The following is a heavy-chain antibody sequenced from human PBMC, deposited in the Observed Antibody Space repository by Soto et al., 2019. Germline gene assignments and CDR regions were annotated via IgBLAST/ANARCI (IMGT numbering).Heavy chain of an antibody. D-gene: IGHD6-6*01. V-gene: IGHV4-59*08. CDR2: VHYSGAT. J-gene: IGHJ4*02. Sequence: SETLSLTCIVSGGSISNNYWTWIRQIPGKGLEWIGYVHYSGATNCNHSLKSRVTLSMDMSKNHFSLKLTSVSAADTAVYHGAGDSSSSRFFDCGQGPLVPVSS. CDR3: AGDSSSSRFFD. CDR1: GGSISNNY.